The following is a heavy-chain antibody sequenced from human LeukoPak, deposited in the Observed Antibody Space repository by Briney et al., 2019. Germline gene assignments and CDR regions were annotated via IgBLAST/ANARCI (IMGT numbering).Heavy chain of an antibody. Sequence: PSETLSLTCTVSGGSISSYYGSWIRQPAGKGLEWIGYIYYSGSTNYNPSLKSRVTISVDTSKNQFSLKLSSVTAADTAVYYCARVLYGGAIDYWGQGTLVTVSS. J-gene: IGHJ4*02. CDR2: IYYSGST. CDR1: GGSISSYY. D-gene: IGHD4-23*01. CDR3: ARVLYGGAIDY. V-gene: IGHV4-59*01.